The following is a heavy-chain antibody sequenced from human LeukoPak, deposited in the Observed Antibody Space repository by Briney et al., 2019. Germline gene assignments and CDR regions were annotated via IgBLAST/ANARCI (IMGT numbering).Heavy chain of an antibody. D-gene: IGHD3-10*01. V-gene: IGHV3-23*01. CDR2: ISGSGGST. CDR3: AKDKAGGGYGSGSYQDY. Sequence: PGGSLRLSCAASGFTFSSYEMNWVRQAPGKGLEWVSGISGSGGSTYYADSVKGRFTISRDNSKNALYLQMNSLRADDTAVYYCAKDKAGGGYGSGSYQDYWGQGTLVTVSS. J-gene: IGHJ4*02. CDR1: GFTFSSYE.